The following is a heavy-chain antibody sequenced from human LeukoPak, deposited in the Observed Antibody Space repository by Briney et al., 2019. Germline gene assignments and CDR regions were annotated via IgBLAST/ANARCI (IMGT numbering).Heavy chain of an antibody. CDR2: ISGSGIAK. Sequence: PGGSLRLSCTASGFIFSDHAMTWVRQAPGKGLEWVAPISGSGIAKEYADSVKGRFTVSRDNSKNILYLQMNSLRAEDTAVYFCAKGPPGSYQGYFDSWGQGTLVTVSS. CDR3: AKGPPGSYQGYFDS. J-gene: IGHJ4*02. CDR1: GFIFSDHA. D-gene: IGHD3-10*01. V-gene: IGHV3-23*01.